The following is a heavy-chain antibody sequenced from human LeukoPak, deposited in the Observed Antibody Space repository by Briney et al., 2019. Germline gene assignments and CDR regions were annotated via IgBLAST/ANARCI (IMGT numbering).Heavy chain of an antibody. CDR1: GFTFSSYN. V-gene: IGHV3-21*01. D-gene: IGHD3-3*01. CDR2: ITSSSTYI. J-gene: IGHJ4*02. Sequence: NPGGSLRLSCAASGFTFSSYNMNWVRQAPGKGLEWVSSITSSSTYIYYADSVRGRFTISRDNAKNSLYLQMNSLRAEDTAVYYCARAEARFLEWLSKGAFDYWGQGTLVTVSS. CDR3: ARAEARFLEWLSKGAFDY.